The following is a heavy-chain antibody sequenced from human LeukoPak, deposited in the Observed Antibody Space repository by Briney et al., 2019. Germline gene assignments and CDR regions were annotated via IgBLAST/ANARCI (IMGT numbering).Heavy chain of an antibody. CDR1: GGSFSGYY. J-gene: IGHJ5*02. CDR2: INHSGST. CDR3: ARPYYYDSRIDP. Sequence: SETLSLTCAVYGGSFSGYYWSWIRQPPGKGLEWIGEINHSGSTNYNPSLKSRVTISVDTSKNQFSLRLSSVTAADTAVYYCARPYYYDSRIDPWGQGTLVTVSS. D-gene: IGHD3-22*01. V-gene: IGHV4-34*01.